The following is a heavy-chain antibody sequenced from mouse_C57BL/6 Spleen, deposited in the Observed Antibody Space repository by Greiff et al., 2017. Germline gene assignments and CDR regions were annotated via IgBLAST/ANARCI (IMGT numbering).Heavy chain of an antibody. CDR3: ARAGDYARFGY. V-gene: IGHV1-69*01. Sequence: QVQLQQPGAELVMPGASVKLSCKASGYTFTSDWMHWVKQRPGQGLEWIGEIDPSDSYTNYNQKFKGKSTLTVDKSSSTAYMQLSSLTSEDSAVYYCARAGDYARFGYWGQGTTLTVTS. J-gene: IGHJ2*01. D-gene: IGHD2-4*01. CDR1: GYTFTSDW. CDR2: IDPSDSYT.